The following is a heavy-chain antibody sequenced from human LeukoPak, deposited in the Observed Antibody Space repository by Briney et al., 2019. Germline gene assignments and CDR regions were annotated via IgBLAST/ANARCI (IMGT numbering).Heavy chain of an antibody. J-gene: IGHJ6*02. CDR2: FDPEDGET. Sequence: ASVKVSCKVSGNTLTELSMHWVRQAPGKGLEWMGRFDPEDGETIYAQKFQGRVAMTEDTSTDTAYMELSSLRSEDTAVYYCATPSQEGPGYYYCGMDVWGQGTSVTVSS. V-gene: IGHV1-24*01. CDR1: GNTLTELS. D-gene: IGHD1-14*01. CDR3: ATPSQEGPGYYYCGMDV.